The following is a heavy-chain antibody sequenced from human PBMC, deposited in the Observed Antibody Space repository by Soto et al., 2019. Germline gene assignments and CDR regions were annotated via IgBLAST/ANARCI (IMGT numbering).Heavy chain of an antibody. Sequence: CTVSGGSISSYYWSWIRQPPGKGLEWIGYIYYSGSTNYNPSLKSRVTISVDTSKNQFSLKLSSVTAADTAVYYCARRYGYSFDPWGQGTLVTVSS. CDR3: ARRYGYSFDP. CDR2: IYYSGST. J-gene: IGHJ5*02. CDR1: GGSISSYY. D-gene: IGHD5-18*01. V-gene: IGHV4-59*08.